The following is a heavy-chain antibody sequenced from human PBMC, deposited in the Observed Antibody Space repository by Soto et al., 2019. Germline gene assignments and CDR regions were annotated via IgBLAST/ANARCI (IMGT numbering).Heavy chain of an antibody. V-gene: IGHV1-18*01. CDR2: ISADSGET. D-gene: IGHD6-19*01. Sequence: QIRLEQSGSEVRKPGASVTVSCKASGYTFRSYGVTWVRQAHGQGLEWLGWISADSGETKYAESLQGRLRLTAYASATTASMELRSLRSDDTAVYYCARAISSTWATTWVDAWGQGTLVTVSS. CDR3: ARAISSTWATTWVDA. J-gene: IGHJ5*02. CDR1: GYTFRSYG.